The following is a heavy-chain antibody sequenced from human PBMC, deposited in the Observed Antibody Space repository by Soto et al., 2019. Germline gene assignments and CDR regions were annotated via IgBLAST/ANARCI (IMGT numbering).Heavy chain of an antibody. Sequence: SVKVSCKASGGTFSSYAISWVRQAPGQGLEWMGGIIPIFGTANYAQKFQGRVTITADKSTSTAHMELSSLRSEDTAVYYCARLAYCGGDCSYYFDYWGQGTLVTVSS. CDR1: GGTFSSYA. CDR2: IIPIFGTA. D-gene: IGHD2-21*02. CDR3: ARLAYCGGDCSYYFDY. J-gene: IGHJ4*02. V-gene: IGHV1-69*06.